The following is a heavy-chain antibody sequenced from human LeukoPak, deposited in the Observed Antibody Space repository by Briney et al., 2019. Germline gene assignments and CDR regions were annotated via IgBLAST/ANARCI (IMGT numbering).Heavy chain of an antibody. Sequence: SVTVSCKSSGGTFSSYGISWVRQAPGQGLEWMGRIIPLFGIANYAQKFQGRVTITADKSTSTAYMELSSLRSEDTAVYYCARDERDTAMDPGTIDIWGQGTMVTVSS. CDR1: GGTFSSYG. D-gene: IGHD5-18*01. CDR3: ARDERDTAMDPGTIDI. V-gene: IGHV1-69*04. CDR2: IIPLFGIA. J-gene: IGHJ3*02.